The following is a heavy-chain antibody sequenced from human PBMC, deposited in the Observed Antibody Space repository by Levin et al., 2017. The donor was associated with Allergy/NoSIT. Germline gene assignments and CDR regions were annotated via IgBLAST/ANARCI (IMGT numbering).Heavy chain of an antibody. D-gene: IGHD6-19*01. CDR2: IRSKANSYAT. V-gene: IGHV3-73*01. Sequence: GGSLRLSCAASGFTFSGSAMHWVRQASGKGLEWVGRIRSKANSYATAYAASVKGRFTISRDDSKNTAYLQMNSLKTEDTAVYYCTRQIERIAVAGNNWFDPWGQGTLVTVSS. J-gene: IGHJ5*02. CDR3: TRQIERIAVAGNNWFDP. CDR1: GFTFSGSA.